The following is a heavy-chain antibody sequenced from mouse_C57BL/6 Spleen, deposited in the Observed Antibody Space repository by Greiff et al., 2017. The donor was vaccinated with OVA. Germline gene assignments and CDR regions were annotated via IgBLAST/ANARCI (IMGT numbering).Heavy chain of an antibody. Sequence: EVQLHQSGAELVRPGASVKLSCTASGFNIKDYYMHWVKQRPEQGLEWIGRIDPEDGDTEYAPTFQGKATMSADTSSNTAYLQLSSLTSEDTAVYYGTASYYYGSSSSFAYWGQGTLVTVSA. V-gene: IGHV14-1*01. CDR2: IDPEDGDT. CDR1: GFNIKDYY. CDR3: TASYYYGSSSSFAY. D-gene: IGHD1-1*01. J-gene: IGHJ3*01.